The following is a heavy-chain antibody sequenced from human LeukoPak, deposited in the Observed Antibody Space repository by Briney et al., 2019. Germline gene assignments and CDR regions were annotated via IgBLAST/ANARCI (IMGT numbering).Heavy chain of an antibody. CDR1: GFTFSSYA. D-gene: IGHD3-22*01. Sequence: GGSLRPSCAASGFTFSSYAMSWVRQAPGKGLEWVSAISGSGGSTYYADSVKGRFTISRDNSKNTLFLQMNSLRAEDTAVYYCAKDFYDSSGYLLDYWGQGTLVTVSS. CDR2: ISGSGGST. J-gene: IGHJ4*02. CDR3: AKDFYDSSGYLLDY. V-gene: IGHV3-23*01.